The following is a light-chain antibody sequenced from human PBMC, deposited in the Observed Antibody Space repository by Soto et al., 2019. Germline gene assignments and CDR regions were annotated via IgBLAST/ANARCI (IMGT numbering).Light chain of an antibody. J-gene: IGKJ4*01. CDR2: DAS. CDR3: HQSYSTPLA. CDR1: QSVSSY. Sequence: EIVLTQSPATLSLSPGERATLSCRASQSVSSYLAWYHQKPGQAPRLLIYDASNSATGIPARFSGSGSGTDFTLTISSLQPEDFATYYCHQSYSTPLAVGGGTKVEIK. V-gene: IGKV3-11*01.